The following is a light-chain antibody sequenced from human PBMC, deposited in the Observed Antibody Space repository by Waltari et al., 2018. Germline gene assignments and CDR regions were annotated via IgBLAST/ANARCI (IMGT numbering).Light chain of an antibody. Sequence: QSVLTQPPSASGTPGQRVTISCSGGISNIGINSVNWYQHLPGMAPKLLVDRNAQRPPGVPDRFSGSKSGTSASLAISGLQSEDEADYYCAAWDDSLKARFFGGGTKVTVL. J-gene: IGLJ2*01. CDR1: ISNIGINS. CDR3: AAWDDSLKARF. V-gene: IGLV1-44*01. CDR2: RNA.